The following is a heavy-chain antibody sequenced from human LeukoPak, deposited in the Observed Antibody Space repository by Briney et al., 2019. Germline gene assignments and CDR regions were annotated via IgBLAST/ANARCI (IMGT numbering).Heavy chain of an antibody. D-gene: IGHD6-6*01. CDR2: INPNSGGT. J-gene: IGHJ4*02. Sequence: EASVKVSCKASGYTFTGYYMHWVRQAPGQGLEWMGWINPNSGGTNYAQKFQGRVTMTRDTSISTAYMELSRLRSDDTAVYYCARVWSSSSNLDYWGQGTLVTVSS. CDR1: GYTFTGYY. V-gene: IGHV1-2*02. CDR3: ARVWSSSSNLDY.